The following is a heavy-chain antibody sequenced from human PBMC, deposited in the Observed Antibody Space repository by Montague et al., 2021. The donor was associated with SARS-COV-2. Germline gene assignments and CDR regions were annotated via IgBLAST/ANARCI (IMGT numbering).Heavy chain of an antibody. CDR1: GVSVTDYY. V-gene: IGHV4-59*08. D-gene: IGHD3-9*01. CDR3: VRHPHEYGLTGPPDL. CDR2: VLCNKGT. J-gene: IGHJ5*02. Sequence: SETLSLTCTVSGVSVTDYYWSWIRQPPGKGLEWVGDVLCNKGTNFNPSLKSRVAISVDTSKNQFSLRLTSVTAADTAFYYCVRHPHEYGLTGPPDLWGQGTLVTVSS.